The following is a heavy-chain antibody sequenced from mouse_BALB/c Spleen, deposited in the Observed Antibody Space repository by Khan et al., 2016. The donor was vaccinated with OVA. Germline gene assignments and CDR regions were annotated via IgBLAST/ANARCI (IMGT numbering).Heavy chain of an antibody. CDR3: EGSGYDYFAY. CDR1: GYGFSNYL. J-gene: IGHJ3*01. CDR2: IYPGDGNT. D-gene: IGHD2-14*01. V-gene: IGHV1-80*01. Sequence: QVQLKQSGAELVRPGSSVKISCKASGYGFSNYLMNWVKQGPGQGLEWIGQIYPGDGNTNYNGKFKDKATLTVDKSSSTAYMQLSSLTSEDSAVYFCEGSGYDYFAYWGQGTLVPVSA.